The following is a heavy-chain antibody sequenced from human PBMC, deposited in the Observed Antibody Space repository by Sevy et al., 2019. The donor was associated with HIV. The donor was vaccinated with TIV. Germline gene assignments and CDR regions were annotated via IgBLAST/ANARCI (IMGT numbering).Heavy chain of an antibody. J-gene: IGHJ5*02. CDR2: IYYTVTT. Sequence: SETLSLTCTVSGDSINNGDYYWSWIRQHPGKGLEWIGKIYYTVTTYYHPSLKSRLRISVERSENTLSLSLRSVTAADTAVYYCARTTVTTLSSARNNWFDPWGQGTLVTVSS. D-gene: IGHD4-4*01. CDR1: GDSINNGDYY. CDR3: ARTTVTTLSSARNNWFDP. V-gene: IGHV4-31*03.